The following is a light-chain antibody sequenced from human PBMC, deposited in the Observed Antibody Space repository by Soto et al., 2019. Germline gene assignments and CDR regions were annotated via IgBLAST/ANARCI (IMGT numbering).Light chain of an antibody. J-gene: IGKJ1*01. CDR1: QSVTSDY. V-gene: IGKV3-20*01. CDR3: HQYGRSPWT. Sequence: EIVLTQSPGTLSLSPGERATLSCRASQSVTSDYLAWYQQKPGQAPRLLIYGASSRATAIPDRFSGSGSGIDFSLTISRLEPEDFAVYYCHQYGRSPWTFGQGTKVEIK. CDR2: GAS.